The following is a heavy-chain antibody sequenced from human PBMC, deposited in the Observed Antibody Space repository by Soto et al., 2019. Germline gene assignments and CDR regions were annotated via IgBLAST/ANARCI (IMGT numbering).Heavy chain of an antibody. V-gene: IGHV1-8*01. CDR3: ARGASMGV. J-gene: IGHJ6*03. CDR1: GYTFSSYD. CDR2: MNPKSGNT. Sequence: ASVKVSCKASGYTFSSYDINWVRQATGQGLEWMGWMNPKSGNTGYVQKFQDRVTMTRDTSINTAYMELSGLRSEDTAVYYCARGASMGVWGKGTTVTVSS.